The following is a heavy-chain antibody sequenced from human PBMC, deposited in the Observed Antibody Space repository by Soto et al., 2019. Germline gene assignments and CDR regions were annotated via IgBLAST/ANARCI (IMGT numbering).Heavy chain of an antibody. V-gene: IGHV3-43*01. CDR1: GFTFDDYT. Sequence: PGGSLRLSCAASGFTFDDYTMHWVRQAPGKGLEWVSLISWDGGSTYYADSVKGRFTISRDNSKNTLYLQMNSLRAEDTAVYYCAKDYYEGDFDYWGQGTLVTVSS. J-gene: IGHJ4*02. D-gene: IGHD3-22*01. CDR2: ISWDGGST. CDR3: AKDYYEGDFDY.